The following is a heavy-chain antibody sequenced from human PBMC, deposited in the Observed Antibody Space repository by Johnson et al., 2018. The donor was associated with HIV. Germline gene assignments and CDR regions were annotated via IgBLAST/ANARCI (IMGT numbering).Heavy chain of an antibody. CDR1: GFKLHDYV. CDR3: ARAPGFSRAFDI. V-gene: IGHV3-9*01. D-gene: IGHD3-10*01. J-gene: IGHJ3*02. Sequence: VQLVESGGGLVQPGRSLRLSCAASGFKLHDYVMHWVRQVPGKGLEWVSGISWNSALRGYADSVKGRFTISRDNAKNSLYLQMNTLRAEDTALYYCARAPGFSRAFDIWGQGTMVTVSS. CDR2: ISWNSALR.